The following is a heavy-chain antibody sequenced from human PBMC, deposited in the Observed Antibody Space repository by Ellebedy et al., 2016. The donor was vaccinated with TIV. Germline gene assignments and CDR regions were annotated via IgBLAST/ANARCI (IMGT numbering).Heavy chain of an antibody. Sequence: SETLSLTXTVSGASVNSGLYYWSWIRQHPGKGLEWIGYIRYSGNTYYSPSLRSRVTISADTSKNHFSLDLKSVTAADTAVYFCARSEPYSDSSGLDWGRGTLVTVSS. CDR2: IRYSGNT. D-gene: IGHD6-19*01. CDR1: GASVNSGLYY. CDR3: ARSEPYSDSSGLD. J-gene: IGHJ4*02. V-gene: IGHV4-31*03.